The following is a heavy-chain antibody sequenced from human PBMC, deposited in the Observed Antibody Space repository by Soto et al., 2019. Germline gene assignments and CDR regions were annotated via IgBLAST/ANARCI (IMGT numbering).Heavy chain of an antibody. CDR3: ARGLYYDLLAGYYPFDY. CDR1: GGSISSYY. V-gene: IGHV4-59*01. D-gene: IGHD3-9*01. J-gene: IGHJ4*02. Sequence: QVQLQESGPGLVKPSETLSLNCTVSGGSISSYYWNWIRQPPGKGLEWVGYIYYSGSTNYNPSLKSRVTISVDTSKNQCSMKFSSVTAADTAVYDCARGLYYDLLAGYYPFDYWGQGLLVTVSS. CDR2: IYYSGST.